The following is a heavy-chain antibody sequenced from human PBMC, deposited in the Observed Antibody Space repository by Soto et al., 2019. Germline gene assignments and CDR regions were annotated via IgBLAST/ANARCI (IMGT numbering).Heavy chain of an antibody. CDR2: IHPGDSDT. CDR3: ERLANIFDFDN. V-gene: IGHV5-51*01. J-gene: IGHJ4*01. Sequence: PXASLKISCQGCGYIFTNYWIGWVRQMPGKGLEWMGIIHPGDSDTRYSPSFQGQVTISADKSISTAYLQWSSLKASDTAMYYCERLANIFDFDNWGHGTLVTASS. CDR1: GYIFTNYW. D-gene: IGHD2-21*01.